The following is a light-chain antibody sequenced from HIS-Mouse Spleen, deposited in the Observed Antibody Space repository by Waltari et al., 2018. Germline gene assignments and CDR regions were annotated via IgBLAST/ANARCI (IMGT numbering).Light chain of an antibody. Sequence: SYELTQPSSVSVSPGQTARITCSGDVPAKKKYARWFQQKPGQAPVLVIYKDSERPSGIPERFSGSSSGTTVTLTISGAQVEDEADYYCYSAADNNLGVFGGGTKLTVL. CDR3: YSAADNNLGV. CDR2: KDS. J-gene: IGLJ3*02. V-gene: IGLV3-27*01. CDR1: VPAKKKY.